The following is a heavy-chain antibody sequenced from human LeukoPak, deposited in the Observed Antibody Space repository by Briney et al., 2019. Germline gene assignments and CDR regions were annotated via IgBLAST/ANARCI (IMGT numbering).Heavy chain of an antibody. CDR2: INSDGSST. CDR3: ARDMEMATISGFDY. J-gene: IGHJ4*02. D-gene: IGHD5-24*01. Sequence: GGSLRLSCAASGFTFSTYWMHWVRHAPGKGLVWVSRINSDGSSTTYADSVKGRVTISRDNAKNTLYLQVNSLRADDTAVYYCARDMEMATISGFDYWGQGTLVTVSS. V-gene: IGHV3-74*01. CDR1: GFTFSTYW.